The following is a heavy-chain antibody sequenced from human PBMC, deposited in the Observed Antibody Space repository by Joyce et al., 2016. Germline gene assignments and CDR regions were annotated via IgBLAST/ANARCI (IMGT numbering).Heavy chain of an antibody. CDR3: ASLQWLEERSFDY. Sequence: QLHLQESGPGLVKPSETLSLTCFVSGGSISTSSYYWGWIRQPPGKGLEWIGSIYNSGSTYYNPSLRSRGTMSVDTSKNQFSLKLSSVTAADTAMYYCASLQWLEERSFDYWGQGTPVTVST. D-gene: IGHD6-19*01. V-gene: IGHV4-39*01. CDR1: GGSISTSSYY. J-gene: IGHJ4*02. CDR2: IYNSGST.